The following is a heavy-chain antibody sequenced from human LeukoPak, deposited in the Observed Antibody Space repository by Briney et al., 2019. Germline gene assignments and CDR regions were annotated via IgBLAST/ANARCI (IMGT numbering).Heavy chain of an antibody. CDR1: GFTFSSYS. CDR3: AKRGLVSGWPFDY. D-gene: IGHD6-19*01. V-gene: IGHV3-48*01. J-gene: IGHJ4*02. Sequence: GSMRLSCAASGFTFSSYSMNWVRQAPGKGLEWVSYISSSSSTIYYADSVKGRFTISRDNAKNSLYLQMNSLRAEDTAVYYCAKRGLVSGWPFDYWGQGTLVTVSS. CDR2: ISSSSSTI.